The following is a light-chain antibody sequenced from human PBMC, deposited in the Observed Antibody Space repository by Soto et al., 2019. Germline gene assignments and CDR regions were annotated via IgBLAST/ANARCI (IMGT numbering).Light chain of an antibody. Sequence: QLVLTQSPSASASLGASVKVTCTLSSGHSNYAIAWHQQQPEKGPRYLMKVNSDGSHTKGDGIPDRFSGSSSGAERYLTISSLQSEDEANYYCQTWGTGIHVFGGGPKLTVL. CDR1: SGHSNYA. V-gene: IGLV4-69*01. CDR2: VNSDGSH. J-gene: IGLJ3*02. CDR3: QTWGTGIHV.